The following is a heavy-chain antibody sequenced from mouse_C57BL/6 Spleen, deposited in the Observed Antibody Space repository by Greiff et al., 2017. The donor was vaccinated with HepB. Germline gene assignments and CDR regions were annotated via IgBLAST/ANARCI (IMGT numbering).Heavy chain of an antibody. D-gene: IGHD2-12*01. CDR1: GYTFTTYP. J-gene: IGHJ3*01. CDR2: FHPYNDDT. Sequence: QVQLQQSGAELVKPGASVMMSCKASGYTFTTYPIEWMKQNHGKSLEWIGNFHPYNDDTKYNEKFKGKATLTVEKSSSTVYLELSRLTSDDSAVYYCAMAYYSLEGFAYWGQGTLVTVSA. CDR3: AMAYYSLEGFAY. V-gene: IGHV1-47*01.